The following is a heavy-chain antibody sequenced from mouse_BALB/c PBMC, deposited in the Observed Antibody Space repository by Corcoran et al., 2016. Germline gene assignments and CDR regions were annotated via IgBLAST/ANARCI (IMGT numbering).Heavy chain of an antibody. D-gene: IGHD1-1*01. V-gene: IGHV1S136*01. Sequence: ELQLQQCGPELVKPGASVKMSCKASGYTFSSYVRHWVKQKPGQGLEWIGYINHYNDGTKYNEKFKGKATLTSDKSSSTAYMELSSLTSEDSAVYYCARGLLLRSFDYWGQGTTLTVSS. CDR1: GYTFSSYV. J-gene: IGHJ2*01. CDR3: ARGLLLRSFDY. CDR2: INHYNDGT.